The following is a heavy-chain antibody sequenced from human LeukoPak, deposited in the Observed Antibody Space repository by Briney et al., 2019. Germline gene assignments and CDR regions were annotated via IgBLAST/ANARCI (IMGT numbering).Heavy chain of an antibody. CDR1: GGSISSSSYY. D-gene: IGHD3-22*01. J-gene: IGHJ4*02. CDR3: ERHIPDYYDSSGYYYVQDY. Sequence: ASETLSLTCTVSGGSISSSSYYWGWIRQPPGKGLEWIGSIYYSGSTYYNPSLKSRVTISVDTSKNQFSLKLSSVTAADTAVYYCERHIPDYYDSSGYYYVQDYWGQGTLVTVSS. CDR2: IYYSGST. V-gene: IGHV4-39*01.